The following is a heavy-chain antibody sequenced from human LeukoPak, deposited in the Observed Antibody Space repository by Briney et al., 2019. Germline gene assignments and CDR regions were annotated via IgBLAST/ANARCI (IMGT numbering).Heavy chain of an antibody. CDR3: ARGLRWFGELYDDYYYYMDA. J-gene: IGHJ6*03. CDR1: GYTFTSYD. CDR2: MNPNSGNT. D-gene: IGHD3-10*01. Sequence: ASVKVSCKASGYTFTSYDINWVRQATGQGLEWMGWMNPNSGNTGYAQKFQGRVTITRNTSISTAYMELSSLRSEDTAVHYCARGLRWFGELYDDYYYYMDAWGKGTTVTVSS. V-gene: IGHV1-8*03.